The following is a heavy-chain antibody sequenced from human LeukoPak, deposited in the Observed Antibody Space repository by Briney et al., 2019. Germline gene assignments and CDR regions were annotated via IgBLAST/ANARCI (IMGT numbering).Heavy chain of an antibody. CDR2: MNPNSGNT. V-gene: IGHV1-8*01. J-gene: IGHJ4*02. CDR3: ARVSSWFLPALPDY. Sequence: ASVKVSCKASGYTFTSYDINWVRQATGQGLEWMGWMNPNSGNTGYAQKFQGRVTMTRNTSISTAYMELSSLRSEDTAVYYCARVSSWFLPALPDYWGQGTLVTVSS. D-gene: IGHD6-13*01. CDR1: GYTFTSYD.